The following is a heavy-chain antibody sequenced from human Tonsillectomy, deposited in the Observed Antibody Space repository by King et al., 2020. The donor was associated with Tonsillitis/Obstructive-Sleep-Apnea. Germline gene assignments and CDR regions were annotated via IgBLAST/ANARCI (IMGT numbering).Heavy chain of an antibody. V-gene: IGHV7-4-1*02. CDR3: AREGAGDYLSYYYMDV. CDR1: GYTFSNYV. D-gene: IGHD4-17*01. CDR2: INTNTGNP. Sequence: QLVQSGSELKKPGASVKVSCKASGYTFSNYVMNWVRQAPGQGLEWMGRINTNTGNPTYVQGFTGRFVFSLDTSVSTAYLQISSLKAEDTAVYYCAREGAGDYLSYYYMDVWGKGTTVTVSS. J-gene: IGHJ6*03.